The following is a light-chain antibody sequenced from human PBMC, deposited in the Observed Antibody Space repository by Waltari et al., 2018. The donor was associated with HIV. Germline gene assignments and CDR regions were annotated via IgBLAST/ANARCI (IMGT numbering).Light chain of an antibody. J-gene: IGLJ3*02. CDR3: AAWDDTRSGWM. CDR1: TSHLGKNP. V-gene: IGLV1-47*01. CDR2: RDT. Sequence: HSLLTQPPSESGVPGQRVIISCSGGTSHLGKNPVYWYQQLPGTAPKLLIYRDTQRPSGVPDRFSGYKSDTSASLTISGLRADDESDYFCAAWDDTRSGWMFGGGTKLTVL.